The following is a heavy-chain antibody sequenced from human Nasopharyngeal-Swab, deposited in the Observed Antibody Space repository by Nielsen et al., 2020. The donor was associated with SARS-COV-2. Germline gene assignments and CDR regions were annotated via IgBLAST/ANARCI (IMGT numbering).Heavy chain of an antibody. CDR2: IRVSGDTT. J-gene: IGHJ3*02. CDR3: AKVKSGTSYDAFDI. V-gene: IGHV3-23*01. CDR1: GFTFSNYA. D-gene: IGHD1-26*01. Sequence: GGSLRLSCTASGFTFSNYAMTWVRQAPGKGLEWVSNIRVSGDTTYYADSVKGRFTISRDSSKNTLYLQMNSLRAEDTALYYCAKVKSGTSYDAFDIWGQGTMVTVSS.